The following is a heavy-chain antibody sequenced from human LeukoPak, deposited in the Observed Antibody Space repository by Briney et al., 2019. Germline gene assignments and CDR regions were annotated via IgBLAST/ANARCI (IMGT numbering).Heavy chain of an antibody. Sequence: GGSLRLSCAASGFNFASNWMHWVRQTPGKGLMWVSRINSGGSGTSYADSVEGRFTISRDNAKNTLYLQMNNLRAEDTAVYYCARDNVSFKWFDPWGQGTLVTVSS. J-gene: IGHJ5*02. V-gene: IGHV3-74*01. CDR3: ARDNVSFKWFDP. D-gene: IGHD2-8*01. CDR1: GFNFASNW. CDR2: INSGGSGT.